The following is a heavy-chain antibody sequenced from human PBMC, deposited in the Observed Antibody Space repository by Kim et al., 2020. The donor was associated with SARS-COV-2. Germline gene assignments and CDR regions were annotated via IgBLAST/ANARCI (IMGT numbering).Heavy chain of an antibody. Sequence: APGSARFTISRDDSKNTLYLQMNSLKTEDTAVYYCTTAASYHWHRSGYFSPWGQGTLVTVSS. J-gene: IGHJ5*02. V-gene: IGHV3-15*01. D-gene: IGHD3-22*01. CDR3: TTAASYHWHRSGYFSP.